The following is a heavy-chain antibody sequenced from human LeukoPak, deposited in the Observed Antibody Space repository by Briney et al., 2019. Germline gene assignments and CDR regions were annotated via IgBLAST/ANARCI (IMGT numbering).Heavy chain of an antibody. V-gene: IGHV4-34*01. J-gene: IGHJ3*02. Sequence: SETLSLTCAVYGGSFSGYYWSWIRQPPGKGLEWIGEINHSGSTDYNPSLKSRVTISVDTSKNQFSLKLSSVTAADTAVYYCARDPGSSDAFDIWGQGTMVTVSS. CDR3: ARDPGSSDAFDI. CDR1: GGSFSGYY. CDR2: INHSGST. D-gene: IGHD6-6*01.